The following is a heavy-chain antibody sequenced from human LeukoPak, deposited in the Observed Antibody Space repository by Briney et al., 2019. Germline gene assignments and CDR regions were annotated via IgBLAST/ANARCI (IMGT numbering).Heavy chain of an antibody. CDR2: ISGSGPYT. J-gene: IGHJ4*02. V-gene: IGHV3-23*01. CDR3: AKHGYCSGISCFFDF. D-gene: IGHD2-2*03. CDR1: GFTFSSYA. Sequence: GGSLRLSCAASGFTFSSYAMSGGRQAPRKGLGWGSGISGSGPYTFYTDSVKGRFTISRGSSKNTLYLKMNSLRAEDTALYYCAKHGYCSGISCFFDFWGQGTLVTVSS.